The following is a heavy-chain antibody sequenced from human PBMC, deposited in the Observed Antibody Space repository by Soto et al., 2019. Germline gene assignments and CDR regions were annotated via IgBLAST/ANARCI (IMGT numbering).Heavy chain of an antibody. D-gene: IGHD3-10*01. J-gene: IGHJ5*02. CDR3: AKVGPYDSGSYMFRYNWFGP. CDR2: INTGNGNT. V-gene: IGHV1-3*04. CDR1: GYTFTSYA. Sequence: ASVKVSCKASGYTFTSYAMHWVRQAPGHRLEWMGWINTGNGNTKYSQKFQGRVTITRDNSKNTLYLQMNSLRAEDTAVYYCAKVGPYDSGSYMFRYNWFGPWGPGTLVTVSS.